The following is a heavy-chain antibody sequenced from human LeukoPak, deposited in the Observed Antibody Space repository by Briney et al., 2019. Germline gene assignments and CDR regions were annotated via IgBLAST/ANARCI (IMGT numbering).Heavy chain of an antibody. D-gene: IGHD3-10*01. Sequence: ASVKVSCKASGYTFTDYYKHWVRQAPGQGLEWMGWIDPNSGGPHYAQKFQGRVTMTRDTSINTAYMELSRLTSDDTAVYYCARGDYYGSGTTRDYWGQGALVTVSS. CDR2: IDPNSGGP. V-gene: IGHV1-2*02. CDR1: GYTFTDYY. CDR3: ARGDYYGSGTTRDY. J-gene: IGHJ4*02.